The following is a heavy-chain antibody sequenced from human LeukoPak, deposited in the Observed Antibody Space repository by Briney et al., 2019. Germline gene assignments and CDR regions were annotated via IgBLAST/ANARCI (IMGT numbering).Heavy chain of an antibody. Sequence: PGGSLRLSCAASGFTFSSYAMSWVRQAPGRGLEWVSVIRFSGGSTFFADSVKGRFTISRDNSKNTLFLQMNSLRAEDTAVYYCARLGAAADLDSFYGMDVWGHGTTVTVSS. CDR2: IRFSGGST. D-gene: IGHD6-13*01. J-gene: IGHJ6*02. V-gene: IGHV3-23*01. CDR1: GFTFSSYA. CDR3: ARLGAAADLDSFYGMDV.